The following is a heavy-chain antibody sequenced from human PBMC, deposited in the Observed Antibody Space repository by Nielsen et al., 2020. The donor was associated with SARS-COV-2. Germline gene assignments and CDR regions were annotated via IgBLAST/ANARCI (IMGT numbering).Heavy chain of an antibody. J-gene: IGHJ4*02. CDR3: ARDSSDSSGYYPPGFDY. D-gene: IGHD3-22*01. CDR2: ISYDRSNK. Sequence: GESLKISCAASRFTFGSYGMHWVRQAPGKGLEWVAVISYDRSNKYYADSVKGRFTISRDNSKNTLYLQMNSLRAEDTAVYYCARDSSDSSGYYPPGFDYWGQGTLVTAPQ. CDR1: RFTFGSYG. V-gene: IGHV3-30*03.